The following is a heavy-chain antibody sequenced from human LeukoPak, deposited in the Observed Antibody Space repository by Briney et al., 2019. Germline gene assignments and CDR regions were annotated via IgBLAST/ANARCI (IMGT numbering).Heavy chain of an antibody. J-gene: IGHJ4*02. V-gene: IGHV3-74*03. D-gene: IGHD5-12*01. CDR2: INSDGSSI. CDR1: GFTFSSYA. CDR3: AREGRVSGYDFDC. Sequence: GGSLRLSCAASGFTFSSYAMSWVRQAPGKGLESVSRINSDGSSITYADSVKGRFTISRDNAKNTLYLQMNSLRVEDTAVYYCAREGRVSGYDFDCWGQGTLVTVSS.